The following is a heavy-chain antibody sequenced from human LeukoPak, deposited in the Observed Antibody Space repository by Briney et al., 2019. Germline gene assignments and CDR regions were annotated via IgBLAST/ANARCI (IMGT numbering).Heavy chain of an antibody. CDR3: ARDVSGTTSPYFDY. Sequence: GGSLRLSCAASGFTFSSYAMHWVRQAPGKGLEWVAVISYDGTNKYYADSVKGRFTISRDNSKNTLYLQMNSLRAEDTAMYYCARDVSGTTSPYFDYWGQGTLVTVSS. V-gene: IGHV3-30-3*01. D-gene: IGHD1-7*01. CDR2: ISYDGTNK. CDR1: GFTFSSYA. J-gene: IGHJ4*02.